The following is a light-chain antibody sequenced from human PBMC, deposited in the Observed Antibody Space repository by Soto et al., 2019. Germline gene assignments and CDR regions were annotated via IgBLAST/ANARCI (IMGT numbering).Light chain of an antibody. J-gene: IGKJ2*03. V-gene: IGKV1-9*01. CDR3: QHLRTYPFS. Sequence: DIQLTQSPSFLSASVGDRVTVSCRASQDISTSLAWFQQKAGKVPQLLVYPASTLQDGVPSRFSGSGSGTYFTLTINNLRAQDFATYYCQHLRTYPFSFGPGTKLEIK. CDR1: QDISTS. CDR2: PAS.